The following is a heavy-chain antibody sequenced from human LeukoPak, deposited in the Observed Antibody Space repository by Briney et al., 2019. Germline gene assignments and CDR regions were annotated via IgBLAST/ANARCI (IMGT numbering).Heavy chain of an antibody. D-gene: IGHD3-10*01. CDR2: IIPILG. J-gene: IGHJ4*02. Sequence: SVKVSCKASGYIFTSYGLSWVRQAPGQGLEWMGRIIPILGYAQKFQGRVTITADKSTSTAYMELSSLRSEDTAVYYCAREPYGSGSYFIDYWGQGTLVTVSS. CDR3: AREPYGSGSYFIDY. V-gene: IGHV1-69*04. CDR1: GYIFTSYG.